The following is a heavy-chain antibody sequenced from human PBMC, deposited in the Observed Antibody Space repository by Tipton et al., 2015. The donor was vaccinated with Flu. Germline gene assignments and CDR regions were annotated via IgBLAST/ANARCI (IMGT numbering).Heavy chain of an antibody. CDR1: GGSISTGDYY. CDR3: ARRGYGSYAPIDY. CDR2: TSNTGST. V-gene: IGHV4-31*03. J-gene: IGHJ4*02. D-gene: IGHD3-10*01. Sequence: TLSLTCTVSGGSISTGDYYWIWIRQHPGEGLEWIVYTSNTGSTFYNPSLKSRVTTSLDTSKNQFSLKVSSVTAADTAVYYCARRGYGSYAPIDYWGQGTLVSVSS.